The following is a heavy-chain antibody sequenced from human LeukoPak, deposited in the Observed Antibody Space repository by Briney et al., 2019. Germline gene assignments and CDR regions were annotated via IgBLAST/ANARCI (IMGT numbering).Heavy chain of an antibody. CDR2: ISSNGGST. D-gene: IGHD6-13*01. J-gene: IGHJ4*02. CDR3: ATDIAAARLFDY. CDR1: GFTFSSYA. V-gene: IGHV3-64*01. Sequence: GGSLRLSCAASGFTFSSYALHWFRKAPGKGLKFVSAISSNGGSTYYANSVKGRFTISRDNSKNTLYLQMGSLRAEDMAVYYCATDIAAARLFDYWGQGTLVTVSP.